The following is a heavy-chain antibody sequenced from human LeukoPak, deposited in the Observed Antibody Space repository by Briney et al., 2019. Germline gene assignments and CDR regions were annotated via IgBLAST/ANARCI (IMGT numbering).Heavy chain of an antibody. J-gene: IGHJ4*02. D-gene: IGHD3-22*01. Sequence: GGSLRLSCAASGFTFSSYGMHWVRQAPGKGLEWVAVISYDGSNKYYADSVKGRFTISRDNSKDTLYLQMNSLRAEDTAVYYCARGAYYYEDWGQGTLVTVSS. CDR3: ARGAYYYED. CDR1: GFTFSSYG. CDR2: ISYDGSNK. V-gene: IGHV3-30*03.